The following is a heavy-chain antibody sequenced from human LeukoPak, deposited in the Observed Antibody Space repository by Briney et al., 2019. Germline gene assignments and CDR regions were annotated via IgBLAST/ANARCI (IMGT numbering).Heavy chain of an antibody. Sequence: ASVKVSCKASGGTFSSYAISWVRQAPGQGLEWMGMIYPRDGSTSYAQKFQGRVTVTRDTSTSTVHMELSGLRSGDTAVYYCARDQEAFDYWGQGTLVTVSS. V-gene: IGHV1-46*01. J-gene: IGHJ4*02. CDR3: ARDQEAFDY. CDR2: IYPRDGST. CDR1: GGTFSSYA.